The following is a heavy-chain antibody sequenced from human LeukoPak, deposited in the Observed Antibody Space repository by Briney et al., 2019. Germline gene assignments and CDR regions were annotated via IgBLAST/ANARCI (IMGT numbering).Heavy chain of an antibody. D-gene: IGHD1-26*01. CDR2: ISGSGGST. V-gene: IGHV3-23*01. CDR3: AKADSGIVGATTIYFDY. CDR1: GFTFSSYA. Sequence: QPGGSLRLSCAASGFTFSSYAMSWVRQAPGKGLEWVSAISGSGGSTYYADSVKGRFTISRDNSKNTLYLQMNSLRAEDTAVYYCAKADSGIVGATTIYFDYWGQGTLVTVSS. J-gene: IGHJ4*02.